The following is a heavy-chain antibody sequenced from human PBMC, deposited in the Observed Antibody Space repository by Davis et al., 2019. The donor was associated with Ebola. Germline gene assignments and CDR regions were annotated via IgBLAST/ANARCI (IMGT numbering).Heavy chain of an antibody. D-gene: IGHD3-9*01. Sequence: MPSETLSLTCAVYGGSFSGYYWSWIRQPPGKGLEWIGEIYHSGSTNYNPSLKSRVTISVDKSKNQFSLKLSSVTAADTAVYYCARAHYDILTGYYNFDYWGQGTLVTVSS. J-gene: IGHJ4*02. CDR1: GGSFSGYY. CDR2: IYHSGST. CDR3: ARAHYDILTGYYNFDY. V-gene: IGHV4-34*01.